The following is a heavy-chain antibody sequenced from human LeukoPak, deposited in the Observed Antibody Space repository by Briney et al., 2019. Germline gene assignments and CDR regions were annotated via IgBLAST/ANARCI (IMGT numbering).Heavy chain of an antibody. J-gene: IGHJ4*02. CDR3: ARTHTYGDFDY. CDR2: IYYSGTT. D-gene: IGHD4-17*01. CDR1: GASIISTTYY. V-gene: IGHV4-39*01. Sequence: SETLSLTCTVSGASIISTTYYWGWIRQPPGKGLEWIGTIYYSGTTYYNPSLKSRVTISVDTSKNQFSLKLSSVTAADTAVYYCARTHTYGDFDYWGQGTLVTVSS.